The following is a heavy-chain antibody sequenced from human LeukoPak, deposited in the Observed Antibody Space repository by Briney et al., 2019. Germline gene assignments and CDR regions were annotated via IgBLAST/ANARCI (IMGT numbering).Heavy chain of an antibody. V-gene: IGHV3-33*08. Sequence: GGSLRLSCAASGFTFSSFGMHWVRQAPGKGLEWVAVIWSDGSRKYFGDSVKGRFTISRDNSKNTLYMEMNSLRAEDTAVYYCAREQRGMRRGDWGIFDYWGRGTLVTVSS. D-gene: IGHD2-21*02. J-gene: IGHJ4*02. CDR3: AREQRGMRRGDWGIFDY. CDR1: GFTFSSFG. CDR2: IWSDGSRK.